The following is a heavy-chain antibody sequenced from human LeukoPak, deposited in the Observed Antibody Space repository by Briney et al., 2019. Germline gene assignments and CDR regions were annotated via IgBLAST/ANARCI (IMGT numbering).Heavy chain of an antibody. D-gene: IGHD1-26*01. V-gene: IGHV4-4*07. CDR1: GGSISSYY. CDR2: IYSSGST. J-gene: IGHJ5*02. CDR3: ARDPSSLGGRFDP. Sequence: PSETLSLTCTVSGGSISSYYWNWIRQPAGKGLEWIGRIYSSGSTNYNPSLKGRFTMSVDTSKNPFSLKLSSVTAADTAVYYCARDPSSLGGRFDPWGQGTLVAVSS.